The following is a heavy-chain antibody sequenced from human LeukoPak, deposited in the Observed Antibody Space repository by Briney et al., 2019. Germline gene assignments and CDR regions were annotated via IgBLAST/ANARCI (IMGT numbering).Heavy chain of an antibody. D-gene: IGHD1-26*01. Sequence: GGSLRLSCAASGFTVSSNYMSWVRQSPGKGLEWVSVIYSGGSTYYADSVKGRFTISRNNSKNTLYLQMNSLRAEDTAVYYCASLELRDYWGQGTLVTVSS. CDR3: ASLELRDY. CDR1: GFTVSSNY. J-gene: IGHJ4*02. V-gene: IGHV3-66*02. CDR2: IYSGGST.